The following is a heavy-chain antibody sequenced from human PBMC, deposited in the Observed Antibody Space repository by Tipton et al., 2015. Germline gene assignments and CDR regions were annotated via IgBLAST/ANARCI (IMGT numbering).Heavy chain of an antibody. V-gene: IGHV3-9*01. D-gene: IGHD2-21*01. CDR3: VRDIRVTLTSYFDY. Sequence: SLRLSCAASGFTFEDNAMHWVRQAPGKGLEWVSGISWNSVTIVYADSVKGRFTISRDSAKNSLYLQMNSLRAEDTASYYCVRDIRVTLTSYFDYWGQGTLVTVSS. J-gene: IGHJ4*02. CDR1: GFTFEDNA. CDR2: ISWNSVTI.